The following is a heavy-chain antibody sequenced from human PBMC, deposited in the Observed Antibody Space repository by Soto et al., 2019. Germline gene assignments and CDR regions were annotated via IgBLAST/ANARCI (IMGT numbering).Heavy chain of an antibody. J-gene: IGHJ4*02. D-gene: IGHD3-22*01. CDR2: IGGSGGDT. V-gene: IGHV3-23*01. CDR1: GFTFSIYA. Sequence: GVLRLSCAASGFTFSIYAMSWVRQAPGKGLEWVSTIGGSGGDTTYADFVRGRFTVSRDNSRNTLYLQMNSLRAEDTAIYYCAKDAPGSGWLSDYWGRGTLVTVSS. CDR3: AKDAPGSGWLSDY.